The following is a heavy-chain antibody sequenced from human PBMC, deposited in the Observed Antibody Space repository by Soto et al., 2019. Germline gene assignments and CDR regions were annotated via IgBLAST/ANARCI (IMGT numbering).Heavy chain of an antibody. CDR1: GFTFRSYV. Sequence: PGGSRRLSWATSGFTFRSYVMHWVRQAPCKWLEWGAVISYDVSNKYYADSVKGRFTISRDNSKNTLYLQMNSRRAEETAVYYCPRELPLVLGNYFDYWAEGALVTV. CDR3: PRELPLVLGNYFDY. J-gene: IGHJ4*02. CDR2: ISYDVSNK. V-gene: IGHV3-30-3*01. D-gene: IGHD3-16*01.